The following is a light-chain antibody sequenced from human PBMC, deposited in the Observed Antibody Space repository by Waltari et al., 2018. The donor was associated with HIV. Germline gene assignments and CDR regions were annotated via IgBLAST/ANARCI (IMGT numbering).Light chain of an antibody. Sequence: SSEVTQDPAVSVALGQTVKITCQGENLRTYYASWYQQKPGQAPVLVSYGKNKRPAVIPDRFSSSASRNTASLNITGAQAEDEADYYCKTRDRSGNLYVFGTGTTVTVL. J-gene: IGLJ1*01. V-gene: IGLV3-19*01. CDR3: KTRDRSGNLYV. CDR2: GKN. CDR1: NLRTYY.